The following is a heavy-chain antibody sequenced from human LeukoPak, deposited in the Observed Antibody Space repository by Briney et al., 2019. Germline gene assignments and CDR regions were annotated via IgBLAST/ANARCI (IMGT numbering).Heavy chain of an antibody. CDR1: GFTFSSYA. D-gene: IGHD3-9*01. Sequence: GGSLRLSCAASGFTFSSYAMHWVRQAPGKGLEWVAVISYDGSNKYYADSVKGRFTISRDNSKNTLYLQMNSLRAEDTAVYYCASERTGNDILTGLDYWGQGTLVTVSS. CDR3: ASERTGNDILTGLDY. J-gene: IGHJ4*02. V-gene: IGHV3-30*04. CDR2: ISYDGSNK.